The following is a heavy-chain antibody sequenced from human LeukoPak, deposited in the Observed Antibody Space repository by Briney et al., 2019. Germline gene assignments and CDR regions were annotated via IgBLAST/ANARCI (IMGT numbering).Heavy chain of an antibody. J-gene: IGHJ4*02. CDR3: AKDRGTGSYPYYFDS. V-gene: IGHV3-9*01. CDR1: GFTIDDYT. Sequence: GGSLRLSCAASGFTIDDYTMHWVRQTPGRGLEWVSGISWRNDNIDYVDSVKGRLTISRDNAKNSLFLQMNSLRPEDTASYYCAKDRGTGSYPYYFDSWGPGTLVTVSS. CDR2: ISWRNDNI. D-gene: IGHD1-26*01.